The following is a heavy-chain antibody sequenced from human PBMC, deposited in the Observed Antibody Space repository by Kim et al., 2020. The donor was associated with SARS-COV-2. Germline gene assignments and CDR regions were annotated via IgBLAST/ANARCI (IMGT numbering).Heavy chain of an antibody. V-gene: IGHV3-7*01. CDR1: GFTFDTYW. J-gene: IGHJ4*02. CDR3: AGDTGLLTSN. CDR2: IKRDGSEK. Sequence: GGSLRLSCAASGFTFDTYWMNWFRQSPGKGLEWVANIKRDGSEKYYVDSVKGRFTISRDNAKNSVSLQMNNLRVEDTAVYFCAGDTGLLTSNWGQGTLVTVSS. D-gene: IGHD5-18*01.